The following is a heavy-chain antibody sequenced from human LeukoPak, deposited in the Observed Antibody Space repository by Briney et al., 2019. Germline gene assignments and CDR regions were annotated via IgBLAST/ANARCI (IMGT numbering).Heavy chain of an antibody. CDR2: IHHSGST. CDR3: ARYSSSWYDDAFDI. Sequence: SGTLSLTCAISGGSISSSHWWSWVRQPPGQGLEWIGEIHHSGSTNYNPSLKSRVTISVDKFKNQFSLKLSSVTAADTAVYYCARYSSSWYDDAFDIWGQGTMVTVSS. J-gene: IGHJ3*02. D-gene: IGHD6-13*01. CDR1: GGSISSSHW. V-gene: IGHV4-4*02.